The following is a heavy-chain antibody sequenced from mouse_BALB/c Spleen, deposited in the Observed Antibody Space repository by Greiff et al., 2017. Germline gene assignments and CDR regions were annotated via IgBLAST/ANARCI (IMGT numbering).Heavy chain of an antibody. CDR3: ARSTTVVRYFDV. V-gene: IGHV1-80*01. CDR1: GYAFSSYW. D-gene: IGHD1-1*01. Sequence: QVQLQQSGAELVSPGSSVKISCKASGYAFSSYWMNWVKQRPGQGLEWIGQIYPGDGDTNYNGKFKGKATLTADKSSSTAYMQLSSLTSEDSAVYFCARSTTVVRYFDVWGAGTTVTVSS. CDR2: IYPGDGDT. J-gene: IGHJ1*01.